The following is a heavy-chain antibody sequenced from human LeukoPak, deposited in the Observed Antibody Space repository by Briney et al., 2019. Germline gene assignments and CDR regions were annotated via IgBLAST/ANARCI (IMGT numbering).Heavy chain of an antibody. J-gene: IGHJ4*02. V-gene: IGHV4-39*02. Sequence: SETLSLTCTVSGGSISSSSSYWGWIRQPPGKGLEWIGSIYYSGSTYYNPSLKSRVTISVDTSKNQFSLKLSSVTAADTAVYYCARDGSGYYGYFDYWGQGTLVTVSS. CDR1: GGSISSSSSY. D-gene: IGHD3-3*01. CDR2: IYYSGST. CDR3: ARDGSGYYGYFDY.